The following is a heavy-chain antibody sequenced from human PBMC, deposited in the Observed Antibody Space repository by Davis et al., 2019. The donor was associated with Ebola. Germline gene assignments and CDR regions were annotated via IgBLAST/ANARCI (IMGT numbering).Heavy chain of an antibody. D-gene: IGHD6-19*01. CDR3: AKRATVKVAGANYYNAMDV. Sequence: PGGSLRLSCAASGFTFSSNWMHWVRQAPGKGLVWVSRTNSDGSITSYADSVKGRFTISRDNSKNTLYLQMNSLRAEDTAVFYCAKRATVKVAGANYYNAMDVWGKGTTVTV. J-gene: IGHJ6*04. V-gene: IGHV3-74*01. CDR2: TNSDGSIT. CDR1: GFTFSSNW.